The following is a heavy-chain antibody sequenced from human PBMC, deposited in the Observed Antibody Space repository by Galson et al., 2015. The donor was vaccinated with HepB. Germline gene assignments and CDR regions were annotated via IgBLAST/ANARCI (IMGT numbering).Heavy chain of an antibody. Sequence: SCKVSGYTLTELSMHWVRQAPGQGLEWMGWISANSGNTNYAQKFQGRVTMTTETSTSTAYMELRSLTSGDTAVYYCARDVRYAFEMWGQGTMVTVSS. J-gene: IGHJ3*02. CDR3: ARDVRYAFEM. V-gene: IGHV1-18*01. D-gene: IGHD3-10*02. CDR2: ISANSGNT. CDR1: GYTLTELS.